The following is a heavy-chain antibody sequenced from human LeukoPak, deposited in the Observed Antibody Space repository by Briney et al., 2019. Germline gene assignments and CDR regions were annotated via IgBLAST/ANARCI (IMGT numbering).Heavy chain of an antibody. D-gene: IGHD3-3*01. CDR2: LRSSGSAF. V-gene: IGHV3-48*03. CDR3: ARSARLMKGVVEVTALDD. Sequence: GGSLRLSCEDSGLTFRSYEMNWVRQAPGKGLECIAYLRSSGSAFSYADSVKGRFTIARDNAENSVYLEMNSLRADDTAVYYCARSARLMKGVVEVTALDDWGQGTLVTVSS. CDR1: GLTFRSYE. J-gene: IGHJ4*02.